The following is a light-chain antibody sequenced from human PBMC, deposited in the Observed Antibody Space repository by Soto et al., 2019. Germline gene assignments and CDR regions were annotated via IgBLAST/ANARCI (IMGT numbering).Light chain of an antibody. Sequence: EVVLTQSPATLSVSPGESATLSCRASQSVSRHLAWYQQRPGQAPRLLVSGAPTRAGGVPPRFSGSGFGTEFTLTINSLQSEDFAVYYCQQYGSTPTFGQGTKVDIK. CDR2: GAP. CDR1: QSVSRH. J-gene: IGKJ1*01. V-gene: IGKV3-15*01. CDR3: QQYGSTPT.